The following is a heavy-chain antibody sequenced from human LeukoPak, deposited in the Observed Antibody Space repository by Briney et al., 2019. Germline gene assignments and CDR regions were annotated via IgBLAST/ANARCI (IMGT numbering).Heavy chain of an antibody. Sequence: PGGSLRLSCVASRFSFSTSEMSWVRQAPGKGLEWLSYISTTGSDIIYADSVKGRFTMSRDNAKNSLFLQMNSLRAEDTALYYCARETRDTSGFGAFDIWGRGTRVIVS. D-gene: IGHD3-22*01. CDR3: ARETRDTSGFGAFDI. CDR2: ISTTGSDI. V-gene: IGHV3-48*03. J-gene: IGHJ3*02. CDR1: RFSFSTSE.